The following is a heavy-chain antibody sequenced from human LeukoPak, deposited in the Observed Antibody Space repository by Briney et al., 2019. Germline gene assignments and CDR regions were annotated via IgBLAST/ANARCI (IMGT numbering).Heavy chain of an antibody. CDR2: IYYSGST. Sequence: SETLSLTCTVSGGSISSSSYYWGWIRQPPGKGLEWIGSIYYSGSTYYNPSLKSRLTISVDTSKNQFSLKLSSVTAADTAVYYCARGRGGGLELGDNWFDPWGQGTLVTVSS. CDR3: ARGRGGGLELGDNWFDP. CDR1: GGSISSSSYY. J-gene: IGHJ5*02. V-gene: IGHV4-39*07. D-gene: IGHD3-3*01.